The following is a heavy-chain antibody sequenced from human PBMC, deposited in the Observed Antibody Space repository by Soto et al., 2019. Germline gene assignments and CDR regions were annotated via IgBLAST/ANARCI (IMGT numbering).Heavy chain of an antibody. Sequence: EVQLVESGGGLVQPGGSLRLSCAASGFTFTNYWMHWVRQAPGKGLVWVSRVDNDGSSATYADSVKGRFTISRDNAKNTLYLQMNSLRAEDTAVYYCARDTPHNFFDPWGKGTLVTVSS. CDR2: VDNDGSSA. J-gene: IGHJ5*02. CDR1: GFTFTNYW. CDR3: ARDTPHNFFDP. V-gene: IGHV3-74*01.